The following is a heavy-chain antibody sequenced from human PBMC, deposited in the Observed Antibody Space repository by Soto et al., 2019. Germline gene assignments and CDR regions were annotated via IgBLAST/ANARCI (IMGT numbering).Heavy chain of an antibody. CDR3: ARDRYYDSSGYYYTWFDP. CDR2: IYYSGST. D-gene: IGHD3-22*01. CDR1: GGSISSGGYY. J-gene: IGHJ5*02. Sequence: SETLSLTCTVSGGSISSGGYYWSWIRQHPGKGLEWIGYIYYSGSTYYNPSLKSRVTISVDTSKNQFSLKLSSVTAADTAVYYCARDRYYDSSGYYYTWFDPWGQGTLVTVSS. V-gene: IGHV4-31*03.